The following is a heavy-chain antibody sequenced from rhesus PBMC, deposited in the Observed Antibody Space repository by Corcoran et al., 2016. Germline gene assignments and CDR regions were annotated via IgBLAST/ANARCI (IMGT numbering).Heavy chain of an antibody. D-gene: IGHD2-15*01. CDR1: GYSISIGFG. V-gene: IGHV4-127*01. CDR2: IGGSSGCT. Sequence: QVQLQESGPGLVKPSETLSLTCAVAGYSISIGFGWSWIRQPPGKGREWIGYIGGSSGCTNYNPSLKSLVTISKDTSKNQFSLKLNSVTAADTAVYYCAKYGGDYWGQGVLVTVSS. CDR3: AKYGGDY. J-gene: IGHJ4*01.